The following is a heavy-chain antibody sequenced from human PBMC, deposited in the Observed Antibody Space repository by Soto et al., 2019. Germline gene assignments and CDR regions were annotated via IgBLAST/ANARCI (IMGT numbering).Heavy chain of an antibody. V-gene: IGHV4-59*01. J-gene: IGHJ4*02. CDR2: IYYTGST. CDR1: GGSITGYY. CDR3: AVAPRY. Sequence: QVQLQESGPGLVKPSETLSLTCTVSGGSITGYYWSWIRQPPGKGLEWIGYIYYTGSTDHNPSLKSRVTISLDTSRNQVSLQLTSVTAADTAVYYCAVAPRYWGQGTLVTVSS.